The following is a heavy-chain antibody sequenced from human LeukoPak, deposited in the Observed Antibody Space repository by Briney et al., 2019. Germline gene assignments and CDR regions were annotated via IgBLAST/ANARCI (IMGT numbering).Heavy chain of an antibody. CDR2: ISYDGSNK. J-gene: IGHJ4*02. CDR3: AKAAAGLFDY. D-gene: IGHD6-13*01. V-gene: IGHV3-30*18. CDR1: GFTFSSYG. Sequence: GRSLRLSCAASGFTFSSYGMHWVRQAPGKGLEWVAVISYDGSNKYYADSVKGRFTISRDNSKNTLYLQMNSLRAEDTAVYYCAKAAAGLFDYWGQGTLVTVSS.